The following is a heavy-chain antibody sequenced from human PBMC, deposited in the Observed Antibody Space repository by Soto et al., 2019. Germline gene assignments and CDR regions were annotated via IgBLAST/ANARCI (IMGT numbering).Heavy chain of an antibody. CDR2: TYYRSKWYN. Sequence: SQTLSLTCAVSGDSVSTNSATWDWIRQSPSRGLEWRGRTYYRSKWYNEYAESVKRRISINPDTSTNQFSLHLTSVTRDESAVYYCVRLIGNSWLDFWGQGTLVTVS. J-gene: IGHJ5*01. CDR1: GDSVSTNSAT. CDR3: VRLIGNSWLDF. D-gene: IGHD1-26*01. V-gene: IGHV6-1*01.